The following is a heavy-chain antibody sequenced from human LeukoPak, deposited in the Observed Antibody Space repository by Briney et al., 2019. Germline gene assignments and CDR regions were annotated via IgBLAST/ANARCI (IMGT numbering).Heavy chain of an antibody. J-gene: IGHJ5*02. CDR2: INHSGST. CDR3: ARLFYYDSSGPPS. CDR1: GGSFSGYY. V-gene: IGHV4-34*01. D-gene: IGHD3-22*01. Sequence: MPSETLSLTCAVYGGSFSGYYWSWIRQPPGKGLEWIGEINHSGSTNYNPSLKSRVTISVDTSNNQFSLKVRSATATDTAVYYCARLFYYDSSGPPSWGQGTLVTVSS.